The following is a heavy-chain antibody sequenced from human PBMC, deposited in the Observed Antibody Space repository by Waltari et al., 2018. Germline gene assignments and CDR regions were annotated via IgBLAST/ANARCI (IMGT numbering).Heavy chain of an antibody. CDR1: GFTFSNYG. CDR3: ARGVPDI. J-gene: IGHJ3*02. D-gene: IGHD3-10*01. CDR2: IYTSGRVI. Sequence: EEQLVESGGGLVRTGGSLRLSCAASGFTFSNYGMNWVRQTPGKGLEWLSYIYTSGRVIYADSVKGRFTVSRDNAKNFLFLQMDSLRVEDTAVYYCARGVPDIWGRGTMVTVSS. V-gene: IGHV3-48*01.